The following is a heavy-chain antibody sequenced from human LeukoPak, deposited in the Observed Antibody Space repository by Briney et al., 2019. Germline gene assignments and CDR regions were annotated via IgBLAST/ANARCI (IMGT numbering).Heavy chain of an antibody. J-gene: IGHJ4*02. Sequence: GGSLRLSCAASGFTFSSYGMHWVRQAPGKGLEGVAVIWYDGSNKYYADSVKGRFTISRDNSKNTLYLQMNSLRAEDTAVYYCARDGVGHYFDYWGQGTLVTVSS. D-gene: IGHD1-26*01. CDR3: ARDGVGHYFDY. CDR1: GFTFSSYG. V-gene: IGHV3-33*01. CDR2: IWYDGSNK.